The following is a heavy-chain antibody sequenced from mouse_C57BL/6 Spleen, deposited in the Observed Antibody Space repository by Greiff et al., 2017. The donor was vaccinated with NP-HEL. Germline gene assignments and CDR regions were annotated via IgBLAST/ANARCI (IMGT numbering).Heavy chain of an antibody. V-gene: IGHV3-8*01. CDR1: GYSITSDY. D-gene: IGHD2-4*01. J-gene: IGHJ1*03. CDR3: ARYEDYEGYFDV. Sequence: EVQLQESGPGLAKPSQTLSLTCSVTGYSITSDYWNWFRKFPGNKLEYMGYISYSGSTYYNPSLKSRISITRDTSKNQYYLQLNSVTTEDTATYYCARYEDYEGYFDVWGTGTTVTVSS. CDR2: ISYSGST.